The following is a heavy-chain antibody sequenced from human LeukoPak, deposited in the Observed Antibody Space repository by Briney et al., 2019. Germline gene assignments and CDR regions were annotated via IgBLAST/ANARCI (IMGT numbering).Heavy chain of an antibody. V-gene: IGHV4-34*01. CDR2: INHSGST. D-gene: IGHD5-18*01. CDR3: ARSGYSYMNY. J-gene: IGHJ4*02. Sequence: SETLSLTRAVYGGSFSGYCWSWIRQPPRKGLEWIGEINHSGSTNYNPSLKSRVTISVDTSKNQFSLKLSSVTAADTAVYYCARSGYSYMNYWGQGTLVTVSS. CDR1: GGSFSGYC.